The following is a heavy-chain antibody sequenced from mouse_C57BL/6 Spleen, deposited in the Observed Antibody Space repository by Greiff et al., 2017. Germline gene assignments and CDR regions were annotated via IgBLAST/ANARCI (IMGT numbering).Heavy chain of an antibody. CDR2: IHPNSGST. V-gene: IGHV1-64*01. CDR3: ARRGNTWDAMDY. Sequence: QVQLQQPGAELVKPGASVTLSCKASGYTFTSYWIHWVKQRSGQGLEWIGMIHPNSGSTNYNEKFKSKATLTVDKSSSTAYMQLSSLTSEDSAVYYCARRGNTWDAMDYWGQGTSVTVSS. D-gene: IGHD4-1*01. J-gene: IGHJ4*01. CDR1: GYTFTSYW.